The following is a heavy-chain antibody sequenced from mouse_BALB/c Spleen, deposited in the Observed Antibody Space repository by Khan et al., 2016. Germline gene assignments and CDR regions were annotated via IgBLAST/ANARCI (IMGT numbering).Heavy chain of an antibody. D-gene: IGHD2-4*01. CDR3: ARSPYDYDVGFAY. V-gene: IGHV14-3*02. Sequence: VQLKQSGAELVKPGASVKLSCTASGFNIKDTYMHWVKQRPEQGLEWIGRIDPANGNTTYDPKFQGKATITADTSSNTAYLQLSSLTSEDPAVSYCARSPYDYDVGFAYWGQGTLVTVAA. CDR2: IDPANGNT. CDR1: GFNIKDTY. J-gene: IGHJ3*01.